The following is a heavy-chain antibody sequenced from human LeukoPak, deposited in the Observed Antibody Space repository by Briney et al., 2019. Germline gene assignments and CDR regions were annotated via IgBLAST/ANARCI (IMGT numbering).Heavy chain of an antibody. Sequence: SETLSLTCTVSGGSISSSSYYWSWIRQPPGKGLEWIGEINHSGSTNYNPSLKSRVTISVDTSKNQFSLKLSSVTAADTAVYYCARGRNWNRAWGYYYYMDVWGQGTMVTVSS. CDR3: ARGRNWNRAWGYYYYMDV. CDR2: INHSGST. V-gene: IGHV4-39*07. CDR1: GGSISSSSYY. D-gene: IGHD1-1*01. J-gene: IGHJ6*03.